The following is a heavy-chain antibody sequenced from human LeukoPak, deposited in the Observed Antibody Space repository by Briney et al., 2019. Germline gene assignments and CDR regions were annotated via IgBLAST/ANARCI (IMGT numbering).Heavy chain of an antibody. J-gene: IGHJ4*02. D-gene: IGHD5-18*01. CDR2: ISGSGDST. CDR1: GFTFSSYA. CDR3: AKERQGGYSYGNFDY. Sequence: PGGSLRLSCAASGFTFSSYAMSWVRQAPGKGLEWVSAISGSGDSTYYADSVKGRFTLSRDNSKNTLYLQVNSLRAEDTAVFYCAKERQGGYSYGNFDYWGQGTLVTVSS. V-gene: IGHV3-23*01.